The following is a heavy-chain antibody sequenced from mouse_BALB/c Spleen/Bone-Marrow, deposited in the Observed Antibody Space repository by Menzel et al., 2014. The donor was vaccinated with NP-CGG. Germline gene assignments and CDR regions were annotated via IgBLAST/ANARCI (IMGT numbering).Heavy chain of an antibody. D-gene: IGHD1-1*01. Sequence: EVQLQESGPGLVKPSQSLSLPCTVTGYSITSDYAWNWIRQFPGNKLEWMGYISYSGSTSYNPSLKSRISITRDTSKNQFFLQLNSVTTEDTATYYCARRRYYYGAMDYWGQGTSVTVSS. CDR2: ISYSGST. J-gene: IGHJ4*01. CDR3: ARRRYYYGAMDY. CDR1: GYSITSDYA. V-gene: IGHV3-2*02.